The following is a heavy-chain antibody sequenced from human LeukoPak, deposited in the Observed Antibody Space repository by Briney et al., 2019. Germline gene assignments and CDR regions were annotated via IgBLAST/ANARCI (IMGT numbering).Heavy chain of an antibody. Sequence: ASVKVSCKVSGYTLTELSMHWVRQAPGKGLEWMGGFDPEDGETIYAQKFQGRVTMTEDTSTDTAYMELSSLRSEDTAVYYCASYDSSGSGAELGYWGQGTLVTVSS. V-gene: IGHV1-24*01. J-gene: IGHJ4*02. CDR2: FDPEDGET. D-gene: IGHD3-22*01. CDR3: ASYDSSGSGAELGY. CDR1: GYTLTELS.